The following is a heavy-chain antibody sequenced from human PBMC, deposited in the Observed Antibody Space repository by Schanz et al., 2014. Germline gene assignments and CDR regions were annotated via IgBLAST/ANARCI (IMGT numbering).Heavy chain of an antibody. CDR1: GFVFGDYY. V-gene: IGHV3-11*05. J-gene: IGHJ4*02. D-gene: IGHD2-15*01. CDR3: ARGSLAGYVALLMAANDY. CDR2: ISDSGTYT. Sequence: PGGSLRLSCAASGFVFGDYYMTWIRQAPGKGLEWLSYISDSGTYTNYADSVKGRFTISRDNFKGALYLQMSSLRAEDTAVYYCARGSLAGYVALLMAANDYWGQGTLLTVSS.